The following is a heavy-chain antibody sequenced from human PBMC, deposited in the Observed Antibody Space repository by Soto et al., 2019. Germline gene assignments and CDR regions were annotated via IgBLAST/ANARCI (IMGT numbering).Heavy chain of an antibody. CDR2: INLSGGST. V-gene: IGHV1-46*01. CDR3: ARALPRIATSREGDY. J-gene: IGHJ4*01. CDR1: GYTLTSYY. Sequence: ASVKVSCKASGYTLTSYYMHWMRQAPGQGLEWMGIINLSGGSTSYAQKFQGRVTMTGDTSTNTVYMELSSLRSEDTAVYYCARALPRIATSREGDYWGQ. D-gene: IGHD6-13*01.